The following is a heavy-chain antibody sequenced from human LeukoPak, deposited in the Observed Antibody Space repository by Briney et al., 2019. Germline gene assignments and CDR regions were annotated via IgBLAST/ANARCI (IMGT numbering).Heavy chain of an antibody. J-gene: IGHJ4*02. V-gene: IGHV3-21*01. Sequence: GGSLRLSCAASGFSFSSYSMNWVRQAPGKGLEWVSSISSSSAYIYYAHSVRGRFTISRDNAKNSLYLQMNSLRAEDTAVYYCAREPGGYYYDSSGYYDYWGQGTLVTVSS. D-gene: IGHD3-22*01. CDR1: GFSFSSYS. CDR3: AREPGGYYYDSSGYYDY. CDR2: ISSSSAYI.